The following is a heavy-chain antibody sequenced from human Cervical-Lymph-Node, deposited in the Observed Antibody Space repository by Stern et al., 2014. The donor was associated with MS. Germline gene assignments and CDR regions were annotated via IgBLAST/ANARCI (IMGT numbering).Heavy chain of an antibody. V-gene: IGHV1-69*12. J-gene: IGHJ3*02. CDR2: IIPIFGTA. D-gene: IGHD3-22*01. CDR3: ASSAYYYDSSGYSLDAFDI. Sequence: QDQLVQSGAEVKKPGSSVKVSCKASGGTFSSYAISWARQAPGQGLEWMGGIIPIFGTANYAQKFQGRVTITADESTSTAYMELSSLRSEDTAVYYCASSAYYYDSSGYSLDAFDIWGQGTMVTVSS. CDR1: GGTFSSYA.